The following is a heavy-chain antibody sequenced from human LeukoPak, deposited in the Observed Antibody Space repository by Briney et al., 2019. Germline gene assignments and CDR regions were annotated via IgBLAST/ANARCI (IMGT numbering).Heavy chain of an antibody. D-gene: IGHD6-19*01. J-gene: IGHJ4*02. CDR2: ISYDGRNK. CDR3: VKDGDDSGWNYFDY. CDR1: GFPLSNHG. Sequence: GGSLRLSCAASGFPLSNHGMHRVRQAPGKGLEWVAVISYDGRNKYYADSVKGRFTISRDNSQNTLSLQMNSLRAEDTAVYYCVKDGDDSGWNYFDYWGQGTLVTVSS. V-gene: IGHV3-30*18.